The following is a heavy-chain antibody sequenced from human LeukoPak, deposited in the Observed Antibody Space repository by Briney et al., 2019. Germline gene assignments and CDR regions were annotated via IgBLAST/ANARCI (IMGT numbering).Heavy chain of an antibody. CDR1: GYTFTSYY. CDR2: INPSGGST. Sequence: ASVKVSCKASGYTFTSYYMHWVRQAPGQGLEWMGIINPSGGSTSYAQKFQGRVTMTRDMSTSTVYMELSSLRSEDTAVCYCARLTGITGTTDPGVRWGQGTLVTVSS. J-gene: IGHJ4*02. CDR3: ARLTGITGTTDPGVR. V-gene: IGHV1-46*01. D-gene: IGHD1-7*01.